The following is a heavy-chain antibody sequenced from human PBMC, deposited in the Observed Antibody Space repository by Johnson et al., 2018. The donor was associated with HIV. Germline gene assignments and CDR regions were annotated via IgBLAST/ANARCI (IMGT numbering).Heavy chain of an antibody. CDR3: ARDPPADAFDI. Sequence: QMLLVESGGGVVQPGRSLRLSCAASGFTFSSYAMHWVRQAPGKGLEWVAVISYDGSNKYYADSVKGRFTISRDNSKNTLYLQMNSLRAEDTAVYYCARDPPADAFDIWGQGTMVTVSS. J-gene: IGHJ3*02. CDR1: GFTFSSYA. CDR2: ISYDGSNK. V-gene: IGHV3-30*04.